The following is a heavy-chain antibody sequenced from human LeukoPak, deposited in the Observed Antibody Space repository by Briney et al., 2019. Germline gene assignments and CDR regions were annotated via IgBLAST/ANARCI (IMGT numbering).Heavy chain of an antibody. CDR2: ISAYNGNT. D-gene: IGHD3-16*02. J-gene: IGHJ4*02. CDR1: GYTFTSYG. Sequence: GASVKVSCKASGYTFTSYGISWVRQAPGQGLEWMGWISAYNGNTSYAQKLQGRVTMTTDTSTSTAYMELRSLRSDDTAVYYCARVGNDYVWGSYRFAPFDYWAREPWSPSPQ. CDR3: ARVGNDYVWGSYRFAPFDY. V-gene: IGHV1-18*01.